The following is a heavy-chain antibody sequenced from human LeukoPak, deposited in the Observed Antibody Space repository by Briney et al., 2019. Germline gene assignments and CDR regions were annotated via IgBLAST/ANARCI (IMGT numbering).Heavy chain of an antibody. J-gene: IGHJ4*02. D-gene: IGHD2-2*01. CDR2: INPNSGGT. V-gene: IGHV1-2*06. CDR1: GYTFTGYY. Sequence: ASVKVSCKASGYTFTGYYMHWVRQAPGQGLEWMGRINPNSGGTNYAQKLQGRVTMTRDTSISTAYMELSRLRSDDTAVYYCARRRKYCSSTSCYSADGFDYWGQGTLVTVSS. CDR3: ARRRKYCSSTSCYSADGFDY.